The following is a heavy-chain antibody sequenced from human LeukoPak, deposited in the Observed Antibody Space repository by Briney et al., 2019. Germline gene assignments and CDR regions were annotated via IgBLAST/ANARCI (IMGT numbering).Heavy chain of an antibody. CDR3: AKIGGIVVVPAAHHDY. Sequence: GGSLRLSCAASGFTFSSYAMSWVRQAPGKGLEWVSAISGSGGSTYYADSAKGRFTISRDNSKNTLYLQMNSLRAEDTAVYYCAKIGGIVVVPAAHHDYWGQGTLVTVSS. J-gene: IGHJ4*02. CDR1: GFTFSSYA. D-gene: IGHD2-2*01. V-gene: IGHV3-23*01. CDR2: ISGSGGST.